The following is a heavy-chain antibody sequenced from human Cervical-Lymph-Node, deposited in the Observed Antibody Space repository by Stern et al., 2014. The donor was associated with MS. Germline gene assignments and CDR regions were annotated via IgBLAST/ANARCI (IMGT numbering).Heavy chain of an antibody. CDR3: ASSIVVVPAAENKGFDP. CDR1: GFNFSSYA. D-gene: IGHD2-2*01. CDR2: ISSTSSYI. J-gene: IGHJ5*02. V-gene: IGHV3-21*01. Sequence: EVHLVASGGGLVKPGGSLRLSCAASGFNFSSYAMNWVRQAPGKGLQWVSSISSTSSYIYYADSVKGRFTLSRDNAKNSLYLQMTSLRAEDTAVYYCASSIVVVPAAENKGFDPWGQGTLVTVSS.